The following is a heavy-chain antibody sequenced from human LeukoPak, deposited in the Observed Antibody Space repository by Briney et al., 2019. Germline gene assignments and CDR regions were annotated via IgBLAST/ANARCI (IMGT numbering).Heavy chain of an antibody. V-gene: IGHV3-21*01. CDR1: GFTFSSYS. Sequence: GGSLRLSCAASGFTFSSYSMNWVRQAPGKGLEWVSSISSSSSYIYYADSVKGRFTISRDNAKNSLYLQMNSLRAEDTAVYYCARDSYDSNGPIPGELDYWGQGTLVTVSS. CDR2: ISSSSSYI. D-gene: IGHD3-22*01. J-gene: IGHJ4*02. CDR3: ARDSYDSNGPIPGELDY.